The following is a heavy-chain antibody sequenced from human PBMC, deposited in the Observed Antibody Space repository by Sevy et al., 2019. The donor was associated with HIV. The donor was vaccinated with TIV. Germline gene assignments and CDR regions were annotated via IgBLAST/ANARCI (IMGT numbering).Heavy chain of an antibody. Sequence: SETLSLTCTVSGGSISSYYWSWIRQPAGKGLEWIGRIYTSGSTNYNPSLKSRVTMSVDTSKNQFSLKLSSVTAADTAVYYCARETAFHGYGDYAYYFDYWGQGTLVTVSS. CDR2: IYTSGST. CDR3: ARETAFHGYGDYAYYFDY. V-gene: IGHV4-4*07. D-gene: IGHD4-17*01. CDR1: GGSISSYY. J-gene: IGHJ4*02.